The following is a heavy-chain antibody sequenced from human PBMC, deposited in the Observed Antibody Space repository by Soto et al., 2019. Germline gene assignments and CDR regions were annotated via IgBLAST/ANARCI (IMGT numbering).Heavy chain of an antibody. CDR2: ISGSGGST. CDR1: GFTFSSYA. D-gene: IGHD4-17*01. Sequence: GGSLRLSCAASGFTFSSYAMSLVRQAPGKGLEWVSAISGSGGSTYYADSVKGRFTISRENSKNTLYLQMNSLRAEDTAVYYCAKDGGAINSPYGMDVWGQGATVTVSS. CDR3: AKDGGAINSPYGMDV. J-gene: IGHJ6*02. V-gene: IGHV3-23*01.